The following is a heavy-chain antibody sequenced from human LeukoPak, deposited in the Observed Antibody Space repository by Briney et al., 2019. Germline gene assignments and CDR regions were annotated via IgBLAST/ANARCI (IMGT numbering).Heavy chain of an antibody. J-gene: IGHJ4*02. D-gene: IGHD1-26*01. CDR2: VIPILGTT. Sequence: ASVKVSCKASGTTISRSAISWVRQAPGQGLEWMGGVIPILGTTNYAQKFQDRVSITTDESTSTAYMEVSSLRSVDTAVYYCARDDGSATLGFDSWGQGTLVTVSS. CDR3: ARDDGSATLGFDS. V-gene: IGHV1-69*05. CDR1: GTTISRSA.